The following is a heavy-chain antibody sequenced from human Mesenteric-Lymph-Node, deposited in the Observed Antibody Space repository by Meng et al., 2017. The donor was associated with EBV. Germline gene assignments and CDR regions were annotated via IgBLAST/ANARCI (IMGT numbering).Heavy chain of an antibody. CDR3: ARSRRYGGLDYWYFDL. V-gene: IGHV4-34*01. J-gene: IGHJ2*01. Sequence: EGGDGLLMPPRSLSPTCEVSGGSFSDDDWSEICKPRGRGLESIGEINHSGSTGYNPSLTSRVTISVDTSKNQFSVRLTSVTAADTAVYYCARSRRYGGLDYWYFDLWGRGTLVTVSS. CDR1: GGSFSDDD. CDR2: INHSGST. D-gene: IGHD4-23*01.